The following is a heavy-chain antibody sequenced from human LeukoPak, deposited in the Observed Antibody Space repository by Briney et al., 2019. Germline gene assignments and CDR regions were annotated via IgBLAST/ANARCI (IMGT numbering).Heavy chain of an antibody. V-gene: IGHV4-59*01. D-gene: IGHD3-10*01. CDR1: GGSISSYY. CDR3: ARTMVRGDAFHI. CDR2: FYYSGST. J-gene: IGHJ3*02. Sequence: KPSETLSLTCAVSGGSISSYYWSWIRQPAGKGVGGIGYFYYSGSTNYNPSVKSRVTISVDTSTNQFCLKLSSVTAADTAVYYCARTMVRGDAFHIRGQGTMVTVSS.